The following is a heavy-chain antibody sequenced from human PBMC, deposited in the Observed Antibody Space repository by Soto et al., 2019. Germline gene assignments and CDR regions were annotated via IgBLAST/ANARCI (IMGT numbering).Heavy chain of an antibody. Sequence: SETLSLTCAVSGGSISSGGYSWSWIRQPPGKGLEWIGYIYHSGSTYYNPSLKSRVTISVDRSKNQFSLKLSSVTAADTAVYYCSRVAAPESGYYYYGMDVWGQGTTVTVSS. J-gene: IGHJ6*02. CDR2: IYHSGST. V-gene: IGHV4-30-2*01. D-gene: IGHD6-6*01. CDR3: SRVAAPESGYYYYGMDV. CDR1: GGSISSGGYS.